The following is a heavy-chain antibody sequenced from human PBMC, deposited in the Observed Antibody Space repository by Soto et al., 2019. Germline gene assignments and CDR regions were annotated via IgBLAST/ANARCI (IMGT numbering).Heavy chain of an antibody. Sequence: SETLSLTCTVSGGSISSGGYYWSWIRQHPGKGLEWIGYIYYSGSTYYNPSLKSRVTISVDTSKNQFSLKLSSVTAADTAVYYCARDLEVLRYFDSTPRGFDPWGQGTLVTVSS. CDR3: ARDLEVLRYFDSTPRGFDP. D-gene: IGHD3-9*01. V-gene: IGHV4-31*03. J-gene: IGHJ5*02. CDR1: GGSISSGGYY. CDR2: IYYSGST.